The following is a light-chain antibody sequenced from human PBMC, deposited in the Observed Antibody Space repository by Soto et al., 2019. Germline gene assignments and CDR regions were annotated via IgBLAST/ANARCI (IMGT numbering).Light chain of an antibody. V-gene: IGLV4-69*01. CDR3: QTWGTGIHV. Sequence: QPVLTQSPSASASLGASVKLTCTLSSGHSSYAIAWHQQQPEKGPRYLMKLNSDGSHSKGDGIPDRFSGSSSGAERYLTISSLQSEDEADYYCQTWGTGIHVFGGGTQLT. CDR1: SGHSSYA. CDR2: LNSDGSH. J-gene: IGLJ7*01.